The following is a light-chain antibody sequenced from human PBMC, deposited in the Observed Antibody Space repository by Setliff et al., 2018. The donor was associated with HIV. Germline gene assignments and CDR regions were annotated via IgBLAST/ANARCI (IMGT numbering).Light chain of an antibody. CDR1: ISNIGGYNF. Sequence: QSVLTQPASVSGSPGQSITISCTGSISNIGGYNFVSWCRQYPGEVPKLMIFEVNNRPSGVSNRFSGSKSGNTASLTISGLQPEDEADYYCSSYTNYNLAIFGPGTKVTVL. J-gene: IGLJ1*01. CDR2: EVN. V-gene: IGLV2-14*01. CDR3: SSYTNYNLAI.